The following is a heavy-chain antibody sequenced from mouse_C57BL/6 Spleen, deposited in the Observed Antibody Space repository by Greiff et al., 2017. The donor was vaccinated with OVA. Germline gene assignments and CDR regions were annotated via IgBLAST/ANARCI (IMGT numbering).Heavy chain of an antibody. Sequence: QVQLQQPGAELVKPGASVKLSCKASGYTFTSYWMQWVKQRPGQGLEWIGEIDPSDSYTNYNQKFKGKATLTVDTSSSTAYMQLSSLTSEDSAVYYCARMGVTYFDVWGTGTTVTVSS. CDR2: IDPSDSYT. CDR1: GYTFTSYW. D-gene: IGHD2-12*01. J-gene: IGHJ1*03. V-gene: IGHV1-50*01. CDR3: ARMGVTYFDV.